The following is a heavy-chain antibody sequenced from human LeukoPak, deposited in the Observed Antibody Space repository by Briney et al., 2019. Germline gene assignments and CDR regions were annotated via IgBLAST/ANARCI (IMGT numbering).Heavy chain of an antibody. J-gene: IGHJ6*03. CDR1: GYTFTSYD. D-gene: IGHD6-19*01. Sequence: PGASVKVSCKASGYTFTSYDINWVRQATGQGLEWMGWMNPNSGNTGYAQKFQGRVTMTRNTSISTAYMELSSLRSEDTAVYYCARGLLQWLVYYYYYMDVWGKGTTVTVSS. V-gene: IGHV1-8*01. CDR2: MNPNSGNT. CDR3: ARGLLQWLVYYYYYMDV.